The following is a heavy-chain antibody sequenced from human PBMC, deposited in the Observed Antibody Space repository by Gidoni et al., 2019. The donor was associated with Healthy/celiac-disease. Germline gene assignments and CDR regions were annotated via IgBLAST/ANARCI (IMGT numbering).Heavy chain of an antibody. D-gene: IGHD3-22*01. V-gene: IGHV5-10-1*01. Sequence: EVQLVQSGAEVKKPGESLRISCQGSGYSFTSYWISWVRQMPGKGLEWMGRIDPSDSYTNYSPSFQGHVTISADKSISTAYLQWSSLKASDTAMYYCARLPYDSSGYYMFDPWGQGTLVTVSS. CDR3: ARLPYDSSGYYMFDP. CDR2: IDPSDSYT. CDR1: GYSFTSYW. J-gene: IGHJ5*02.